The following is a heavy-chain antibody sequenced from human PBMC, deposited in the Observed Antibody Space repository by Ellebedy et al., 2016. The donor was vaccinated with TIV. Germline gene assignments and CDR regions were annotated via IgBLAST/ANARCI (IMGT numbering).Heavy chain of an antibody. D-gene: IGHD3-10*01. CDR2: IHYSGNS. CDR1: GSSISGYY. J-gene: IGHJ6*02. CDR3: ARLPSNYGRQLGMDV. V-gene: IGHV4-59*08. Sequence: MPGGSLRLSCIVSGSSISGYYWSWIRQPPGKGLEYIGHIHYSGNSDYNPSLKSRLIISVDASKNQFSLRLRSVTAADTAVYYCARLPSNYGRQLGMDVWGQGATVTVSS.